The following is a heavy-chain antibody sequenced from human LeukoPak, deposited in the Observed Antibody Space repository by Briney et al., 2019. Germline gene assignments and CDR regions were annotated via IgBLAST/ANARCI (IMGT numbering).Heavy chain of an antibody. Sequence: PSETLSLTCTVSGGSISSSSYYWGWIRQPPGKGLEWIGSIYYSGSTYYNPSLKSRVTISVDTSKNQFSLKLSSVTAADTAVYYCARLVSGTTGDYWGQGTLVTVSS. D-gene: IGHD1-26*01. CDR2: IYYSGST. CDR3: ARLVSGTTGDY. CDR1: GGSISSSSYY. J-gene: IGHJ4*02. V-gene: IGHV4-39*01.